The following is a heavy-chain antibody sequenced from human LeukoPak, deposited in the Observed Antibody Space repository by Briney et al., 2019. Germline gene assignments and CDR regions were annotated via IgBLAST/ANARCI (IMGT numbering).Heavy chain of an antibody. Sequence: PGGSLRLSCAASGFTFSSYSMNWVRQAPGKGLEWVSSISSSSSYIYYADSVKGRFTISRDNTKNSLYLQMNSLRAEDTAVYYCARDLHSSSWYLAPVRNNWFDPWGQGTLVTVSS. J-gene: IGHJ5*02. CDR1: GFTFSSYS. CDR3: ARDLHSSSWYLAPVRNNWFDP. V-gene: IGHV3-21*01. CDR2: ISSSSSYI. D-gene: IGHD6-13*01.